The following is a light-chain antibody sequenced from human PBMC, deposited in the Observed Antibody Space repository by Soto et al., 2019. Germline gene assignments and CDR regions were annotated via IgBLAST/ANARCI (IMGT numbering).Light chain of an antibody. Sequence: DIVLTQTPLSSPVTLGQPASISCRSSQSLVHSDGNTYLSWLHQRPGQPPRLLIYQVSNRFSGVPDRFSGSGAATDFTFRLSRVEAEDVGIYYCVQFAQFLLTFGQGTKVEIK. CDR1: QSLVHSDGNTY. J-gene: IGKJ1*01. CDR2: QVS. CDR3: VQFAQFLLT. V-gene: IGKV2-24*01.